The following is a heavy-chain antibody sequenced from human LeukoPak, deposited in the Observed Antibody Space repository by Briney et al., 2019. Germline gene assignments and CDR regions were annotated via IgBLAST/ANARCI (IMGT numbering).Heavy chain of an antibody. CDR1: VFTFSIYT. D-gene: IGHD5-18*01. CDR2: ISGGGGTT. V-gene: IGHV3-23*01. J-gene: IGHJ4*02. Sequence: VGSLRLSCAASVFTFSIYTMSWVRQAPGKRLGCVSGISGGGGTTFYADSVKGRFTLSRDNTKNTLYLQINSLRDENTALFFFANANSEYIRVDYWGQGTLVSVSS. CDR3: ANANSEYIRVDY.